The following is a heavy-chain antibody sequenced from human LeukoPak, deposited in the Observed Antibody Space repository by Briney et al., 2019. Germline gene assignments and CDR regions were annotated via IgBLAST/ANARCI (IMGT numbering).Heavy chain of an antibody. CDR3: ARNGDYSADY. V-gene: IGHV4-4*02. CDR1: GGSISSGHW. J-gene: IGHJ4*02. CDR2: IHQSAAT. Sequence: PSETLSLTCAVSGGSISSGHWWSWVRPPPGKGLEWIGEIHQSAATTYNPSLKSRLTMSVDTSNNQFSLRLTSVTAADTAVYFCARNGDYSADYWGQGALVTVSS. D-gene: IGHD4-17*01.